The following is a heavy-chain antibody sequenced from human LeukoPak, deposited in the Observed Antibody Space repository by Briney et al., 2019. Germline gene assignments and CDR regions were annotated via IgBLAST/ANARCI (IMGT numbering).Heavy chain of an antibody. CDR3: ARPIAAAGN. V-gene: IGHV3-23*01. CDR1: GFTFSSYG. Sequence: GGSLRLSCAASGFTFSSYGMHWVRQAPGKGLEWVSAISGSGGSTYYADSVKGRFTISRDNSKNTLYLQMNSLRAEDTAVYYCARPIAAAGNGGQGTLVTVSS. J-gene: IGHJ4*02. CDR2: ISGSGGST. D-gene: IGHD6-13*01.